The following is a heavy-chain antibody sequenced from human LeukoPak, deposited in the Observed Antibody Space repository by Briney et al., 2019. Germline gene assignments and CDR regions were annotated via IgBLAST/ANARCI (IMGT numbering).Heavy chain of an antibody. CDR2: IYYSGST. D-gene: IGHD3-3*01. Sequence: PSETLSLTCTVSGGSISSYYWSWIRQPPGKGLEWIGYIYYSGSTNYNPSLKNRVTISVDTSKNQFSLKLSSVTAADTAVYYCARRSAYDFWSGYYSAYYYGMDVWGQGTTVTVSS. V-gene: IGHV4-59*08. J-gene: IGHJ6*02. CDR1: GGSISSYY. CDR3: ARRSAYDFWSGYYSAYYYGMDV.